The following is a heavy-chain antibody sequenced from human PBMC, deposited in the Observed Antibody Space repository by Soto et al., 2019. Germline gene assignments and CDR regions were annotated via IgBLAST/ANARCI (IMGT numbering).Heavy chain of an antibody. CDR3: ARDRAPSAIAARSTYYYYGMDV. J-gene: IGHJ6*02. V-gene: IGHV3-33*01. CDR1: GWTLSSYG. CDR2: IWYDGSNK. Sequence: GGPLRLSCGASGWTLSSYGMHWVRQAPGKGLEWVAVIWYDGSNKYYADSVKGRFTISRDNSKNTLYLQMNSLRAEDTAVYYCARDRAPSAIAARSTYYYYGMDVWGQGTTVTVSS. D-gene: IGHD6-6*01.